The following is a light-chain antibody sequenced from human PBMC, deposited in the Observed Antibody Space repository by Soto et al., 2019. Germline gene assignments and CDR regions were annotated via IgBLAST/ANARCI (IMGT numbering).Light chain of an antibody. CDR3: QQYNNWPLA. Sequence: EIVMTQSPATLSVSPGERATLSCRASQSVSSNLAWYQQKPGQAPRLLIYGASTEATGIPARFSGSGSGTEFTLTISSLQSEDFAVYYCQQYNNWPLAFGPGTKVDIK. V-gene: IGKV3-15*01. CDR2: GAS. CDR1: QSVSSN. J-gene: IGKJ3*01.